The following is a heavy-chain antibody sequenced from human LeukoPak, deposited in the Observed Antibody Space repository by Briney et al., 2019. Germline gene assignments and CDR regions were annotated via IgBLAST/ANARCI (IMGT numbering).Heavy chain of an antibody. J-gene: IGHJ6*03. Sequence: GESLKISCKGSGYSFTSYWIGWVRQMPGKGLEWMGIIYPGDSDTRYSPSFQGQVTIPADKSISTAYLQWSSLKASDTAMYYCARLTPNGTIFGVVTRKYYYYYMDVWGKGTTVTVSS. CDR3: ARLTPNGTIFGVVTRKYYYYYMDV. D-gene: IGHD3-3*01. V-gene: IGHV5-51*01. CDR2: IYPGDSDT. CDR1: GYSFTSYW.